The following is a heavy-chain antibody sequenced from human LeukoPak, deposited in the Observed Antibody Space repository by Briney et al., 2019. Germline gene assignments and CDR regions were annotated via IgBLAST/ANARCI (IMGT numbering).Heavy chain of an antibody. D-gene: IGHD3-3*01. CDR3: TRDLFPYYDFWSGRYAFDI. CDR2: INPNIGGT. Sequence: GASVKVSCKASGCTFTGYYIHWVRQAPGQGLEWMGRINPNIGGTNYAQKFQGRVTITRDTSFRAAYMEPRTLRSGNTAVYYWTRDLFPYYDFWSGRYAFDIWGQGTMVTVSS. V-gene: IGHV1-2*06. CDR1: GCTFTGYY. J-gene: IGHJ3*02.